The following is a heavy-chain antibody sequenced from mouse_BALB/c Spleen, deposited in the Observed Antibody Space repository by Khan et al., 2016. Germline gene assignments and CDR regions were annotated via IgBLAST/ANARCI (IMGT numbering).Heavy chain of an antibody. J-gene: IGHJ3*01. CDR3: TGYDYDEVAY. CDR1: GFTFSDAW. CDR2: IRSKANTHAI. Sequence: EVQLVESGGGLVQPGGSMKLSCAASGFTFSDAWMDWVRQSPEKGLEWVAEIRSKANTHAIYYTESVKGRFTISRDDSKSSVYLQMNSLRAEDTGIYYCTGYDYDEVAYWGQGTLVTVSA. V-gene: IGHV6-6*01. D-gene: IGHD2-4*01.